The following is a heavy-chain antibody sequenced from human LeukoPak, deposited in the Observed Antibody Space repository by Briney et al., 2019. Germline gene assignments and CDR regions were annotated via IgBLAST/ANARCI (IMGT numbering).Heavy chain of an antibody. V-gene: IGHV3-23*01. CDR1: GFTFSNAW. CDR2: ISGSGGST. D-gene: IGHD1-26*01. Sequence: PGGSLRLSCAASGFTFSNAWVSWVRQAPGKGLEWVSAISGSGGSTYYADSVKGRFTISRDNSKNTLYLQMNSLRAEDTAVYYCAKPRYSGSRSGAFDIWGQGTMVTVSS. J-gene: IGHJ3*02. CDR3: AKPRYSGSRSGAFDI.